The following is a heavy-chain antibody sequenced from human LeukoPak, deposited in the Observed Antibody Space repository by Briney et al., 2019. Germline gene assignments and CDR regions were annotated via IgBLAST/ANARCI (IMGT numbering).Heavy chain of an antibody. Sequence: GESLKISCKGSAVTFNNYWIGWVRQQPGKGLEWMGLIFPGDSDTKYSPSFQGQVTISADKSISTAYLQWSSLKASDTAMYYCATYFAGAETFDIWGQGTMVTVSS. V-gene: IGHV5-51*01. J-gene: IGHJ3*02. CDR2: IFPGDSDT. D-gene: IGHD3-16*01. CDR1: AVTFNNYW. CDR3: ATYFAGAETFDI.